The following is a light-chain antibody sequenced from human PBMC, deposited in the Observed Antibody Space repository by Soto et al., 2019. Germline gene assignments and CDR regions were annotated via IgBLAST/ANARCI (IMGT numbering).Light chain of an antibody. Sequence: DIQMTQSPSSVSASVGDRVTITCRASQGISSWVAWYQQKPGKAPKLLIYAASSLQSGGPSRFSGSGSGTDFTLTISRLQPEDFATYYCQQGNSFPFTFGGGTKVEIK. V-gene: IGKV1-12*01. CDR2: AAS. CDR3: QQGNSFPFT. J-gene: IGKJ4*01. CDR1: QGISSW.